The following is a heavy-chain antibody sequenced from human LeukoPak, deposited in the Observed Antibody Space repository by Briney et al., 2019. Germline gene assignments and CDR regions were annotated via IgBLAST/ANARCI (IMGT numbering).Heavy chain of an antibody. J-gene: IGHJ4*02. Sequence: QAGGSLRLSCTASGFTFSSYAMTWVRQPPGKGLEWVSGISGSGGITYYADSVKGRFTIPRDNSKNTLYLQMNSLRAEDTAVYYCAKGPIYCSSTSCPPDYWGQGALVTVSS. D-gene: IGHD2-2*01. CDR3: AKGPIYCSSTSCPPDY. CDR1: GFTFSSYA. CDR2: ISGSGGIT. V-gene: IGHV3-23*01.